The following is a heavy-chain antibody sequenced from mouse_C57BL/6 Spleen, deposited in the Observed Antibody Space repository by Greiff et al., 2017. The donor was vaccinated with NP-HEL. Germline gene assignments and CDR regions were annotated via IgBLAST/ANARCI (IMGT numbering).Heavy chain of an antibody. J-gene: IGHJ4*01. Sequence: EVQLQQSGTVLARPGASVKMSCKTSGYTFTSYWMHWVKQRPGQGLEWIGAIYPGNSDTSYNQKFKGKAKLTAVTSASTAYMELSSLTNEDSAVYYCTTYGSSYHYYAMDYWGQGTSVTVSS. CDR3: TTYGSSYHYYAMDY. V-gene: IGHV1-5*01. D-gene: IGHD1-1*01. CDR1: GYTFTSYW. CDR2: IYPGNSDT.